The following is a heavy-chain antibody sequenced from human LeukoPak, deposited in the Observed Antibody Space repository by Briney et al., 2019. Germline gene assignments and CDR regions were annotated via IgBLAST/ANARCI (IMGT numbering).Heavy chain of an antibody. V-gene: IGHV3-30-3*01. CDR1: GFTFSRYA. CDR3: AKAKEYYGSGYYGS. Sequence: AGGSLRLSCAASGFTFSRYAMHWVRQAPGKGLEWVAVISYDGSNKYYADSVKGRFTISRDSSKNTLYLQMNSLTAEDTAVYYCAKAKEYYGSGYYGSWGQGALVTVSS. J-gene: IGHJ5*02. CDR2: ISYDGSNK. D-gene: IGHD3-22*01.